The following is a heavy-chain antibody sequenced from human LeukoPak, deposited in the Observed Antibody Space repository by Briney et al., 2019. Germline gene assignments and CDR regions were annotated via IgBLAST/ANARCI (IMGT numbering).Heavy chain of an antibody. Sequence: PGGSLRLSCAASGFTFRSYAMHWVRQAPGKGLEWMAFIRHDGSNIDYADSVKGRFTISRDNSKNTLYLQMNSLIAEDTAVYYCAKTGFQWGYYFYYMDVWGKGTTVTVSS. CDR2: IRHDGSNI. CDR1: GFTFRSYA. CDR3: AKTGFQWGYYFYYMDV. D-gene: IGHD1-14*01. J-gene: IGHJ6*03. V-gene: IGHV3-30*02.